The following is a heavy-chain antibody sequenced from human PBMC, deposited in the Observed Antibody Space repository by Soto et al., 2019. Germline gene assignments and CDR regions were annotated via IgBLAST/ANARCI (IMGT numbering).Heavy chain of an antibody. D-gene: IGHD6-6*01. CDR3: ARGVSMAGRPGFFHH. V-gene: IGHV1-69*06. Sequence: SVKVSCKAPGETFRRDVISWVRQAPGQGLEWLGGITPMSGTTDYAQKFQGRVTISADKSTGTAYFELSSLTFDDTGVYYCARGVSMAGRPGFFHHWGQGSLVT. J-gene: IGHJ1*01. CDR2: ITPMSGTT. CDR1: GETFRRDV.